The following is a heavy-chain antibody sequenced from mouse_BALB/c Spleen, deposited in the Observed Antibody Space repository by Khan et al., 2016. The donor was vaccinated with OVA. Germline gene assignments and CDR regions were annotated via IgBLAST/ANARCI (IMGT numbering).Heavy chain of an antibody. CDR3: ARLPYSYGSKYAMAY. D-gene: IGHD1-1*01. V-gene: IGHV5-6-3*01. Sequence: EVELVESGGGLVQPGGSLTLSCAASGFTFSSYGMSWVSQTPDKRLELVATINSNGGSTYYPDHVKGRFSISRDNAKKTLFLQMSSLKAEDTAMYYCARLPYSYGSKYAMAYWVQGASVTVSS. CDR1: GFTFSSYG. J-gene: IGHJ4*01. CDR2: INSNGGST.